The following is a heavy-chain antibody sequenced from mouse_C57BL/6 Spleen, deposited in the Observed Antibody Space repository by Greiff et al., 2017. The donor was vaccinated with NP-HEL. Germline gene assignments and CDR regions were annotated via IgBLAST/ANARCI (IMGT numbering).Heavy chain of an antibody. Sequence: VQLQESGAELVKPGASVKMSCKASGYTFTSYWITWVKQRPGQGLEWIGDIYPGSGSTNYNEKFKSKATLTVDTSSSTAYMQLSSLTSEDSAVYYCARSETTVDYAMDYWGQGTSVTVSS. V-gene: IGHV1-55*01. J-gene: IGHJ4*01. D-gene: IGHD1-1*01. CDR2: IYPGSGST. CDR3: ARSETTVDYAMDY. CDR1: GYTFTSYW.